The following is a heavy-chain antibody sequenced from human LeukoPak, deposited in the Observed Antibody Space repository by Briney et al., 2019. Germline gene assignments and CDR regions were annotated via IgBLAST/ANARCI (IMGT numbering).Heavy chain of an antibody. CDR1: GFTFSTYA. D-gene: IGHD3-10*01. Sequence: GGSLRLSCAASGFTFSTYAMSWVRQAPGKGLEWVSTLSGSDNTTYYADSVKGRFTISRDNSENTLYLQMNSLRGEDTAVYYCAKATVVRGPSTFGSWGQGTLVTVSP. CDR3: AKATVVRGPSTFGS. CDR2: LSGSDNTT. V-gene: IGHV3-23*01. J-gene: IGHJ4*02.